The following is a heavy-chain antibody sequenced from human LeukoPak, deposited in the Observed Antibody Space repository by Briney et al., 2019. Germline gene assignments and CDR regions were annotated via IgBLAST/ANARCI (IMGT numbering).Heavy chain of an antibody. J-gene: IGHJ4*02. CDR1: GITVNTNY. Sequence: GGSLRPSCAASGITVNTNYMSWVRQAPGKGLEWVSSVSRDSSHTYYADSVKGRFTISRDNAKNSLYLQMNSLRVEDTALYYCARLTGDDYWGQGTLVTVSS. CDR2: VSRDSSHT. D-gene: IGHD7-27*01. V-gene: IGHV3-21*01. CDR3: ARLTGDDY.